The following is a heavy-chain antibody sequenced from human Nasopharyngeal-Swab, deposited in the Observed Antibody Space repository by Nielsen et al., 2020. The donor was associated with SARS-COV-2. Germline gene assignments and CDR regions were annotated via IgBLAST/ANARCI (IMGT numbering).Heavy chain of an antibody. CDR2: INCNSASK. CDR1: GFTFDDYT. V-gene: IGHV3-9*01. D-gene: IGHD4-11*01. CDR3: ARGTADYSNPSFDY. Sequence: SLKISCAASGFTFDDYTMYWVRQAPGQGLEWVSGINCNSASKGYADSVKGLFTISRDNAKNSLYLLMNSLRSEDTALYYCARGTADYSNPSFDYWGQGTLVTVP. J-gene: IGHJ4*02.